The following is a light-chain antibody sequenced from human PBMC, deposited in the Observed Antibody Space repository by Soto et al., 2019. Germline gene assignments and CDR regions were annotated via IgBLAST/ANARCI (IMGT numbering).Light chain of an antibody. CDR2: SNN. V-gene: IGLV1-44*01. CDR3: AAWDDSLNGWV. CDR1: SSNIGSNT. J-gene: IGLJ3*02. Sequence: QSVLTQPPSASGTPGQRVTISCSGSSSNIGSNTVNWYQQLPGTAPKLLIYSNNQRPSGVPDRVSGSKSGTSASLAISGLQSEDEADYYWAAWDDSLNGWVFGGGTKLTVL.